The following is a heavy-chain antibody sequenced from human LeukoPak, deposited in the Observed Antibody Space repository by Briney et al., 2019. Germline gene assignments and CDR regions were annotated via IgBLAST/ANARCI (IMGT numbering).Heavy chain of an antibody. J-gene: IGHJ4*02. Sequence: PGGSLRLSCAASGFTFSSYAMSWVRQAPGKGLEWVSAISGSGGSTYYADSVKGRFTISRDNSKNTLYLQMNSLRAEDTAVYYCAEDQWDGYNSPFVLDWGQGTLVTVSS. CDR2: ISGSGGST. CDR3: AEDQWDGYNSPFVLD. D-gene: IGHD5-24*01. V-gene: IGHV3-23*01. CDR1: GFTFSSYA.